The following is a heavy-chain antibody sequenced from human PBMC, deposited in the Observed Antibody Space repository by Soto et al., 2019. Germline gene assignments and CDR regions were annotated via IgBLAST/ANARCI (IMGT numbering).Heavy chain of an antibody. CDR2: ISSSGSTI. Sequence: PGGSLRLSCAASGFTFSDYYMSWIRQAPGKGLEWVSYISSSGSTIYYADSVKGRFTISRDNAKSSLYLQMNSLRAEDTAVYYCARNTRDGYKIRGDAFDIWDQGTMVTVSS. J-gene: IGHJ3*02. CDR3: ARNTRDGYKIRGDAFDI. D-gene: IGHD5-12*01. V-gene: IGHV3-11*01. CDR1: GFTFSDYY.